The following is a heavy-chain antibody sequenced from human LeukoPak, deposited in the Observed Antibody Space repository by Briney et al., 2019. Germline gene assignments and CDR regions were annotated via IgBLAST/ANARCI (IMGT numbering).Heavy chain of an antibody. CDR3: ARGVGQTTGTTGGYYFDF. J-gene: IGHJ4*02. CDR1: GYTFTNYG. Sequence: ASVKVSCKASGYTFTNYGITWVRQAPGQGLEWMGWISAYNGNTNYTQKFQGRVTMNTDTSTTTAYMELRSLRSDDTAVYYCARGVGQTTGTTGGYYFDFWGQGTLVTVSS. D-gene: IGHD1-1*01. CDR2: ISAYNGNT. V-gene: IGHV1-18*01.